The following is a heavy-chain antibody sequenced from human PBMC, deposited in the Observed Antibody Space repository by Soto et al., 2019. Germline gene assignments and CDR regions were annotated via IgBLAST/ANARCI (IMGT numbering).Heavy chain of an antibody. CDR1: GYTFISYG. V-gene: IGHV1-18*01. D-gene: IGHD6-13*01. CDR3: ARAGYSTSWVGILATGVHGVEIDY. Sequence: QVLLEQSGAEVKRAGASVKVSCKASGYTFISYGIAWVRQAPGQGLEWLGWISTDKGNTKYAQKVQDRATMTTETSPNEAYMDVRSQRSDDTAVYYCARAGYSTSWVGILATGVHGVEIDYWGQGTLVTVSS. J-gene: IGHJ4*02. CDR2: ISTDKGNT.